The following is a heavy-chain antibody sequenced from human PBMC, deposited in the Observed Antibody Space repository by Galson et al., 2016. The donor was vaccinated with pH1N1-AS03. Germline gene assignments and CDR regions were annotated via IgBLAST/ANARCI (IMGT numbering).Heavy chain of an antibody. D-gene: IGHD6-13*01. CDR2: ISSSGATK. CDR1: FSLYE. Sequence: FSLYEMTWVRQAPGTGLEWVSSISSSGATKHYADSVEGRFTISRDNAKNSLYLQMSSLRAEDTAVYYCASRPGYTAYWGHGTLVTVSS. J-gene: IGHJ4*01. V-gene: IGHV3-48*03. CDR3: ASRPGYTAY.